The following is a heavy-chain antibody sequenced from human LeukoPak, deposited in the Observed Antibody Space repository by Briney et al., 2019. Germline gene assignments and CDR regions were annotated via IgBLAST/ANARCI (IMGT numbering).Heavy chain of an antibody. CDR3: AREGTAAGIIWYFDY. J-gene: IGHJ4*02. CDR2: TYYRCKWYN. Sequence: SQTLSLTCAISGHSVSRALAGWSWIRQSPSRGLEWLGRTYYRCKWYNDYAVSVKSRITIIPDTSKDQFSLQLNSVTPEDTAVYYCAREGTAAGIIWYFDYWGQGTLVTVSS. V-gene: IGHV6-1*01. D-gene: IGHD6-13*01. CDR1: GHSVSRALAG.